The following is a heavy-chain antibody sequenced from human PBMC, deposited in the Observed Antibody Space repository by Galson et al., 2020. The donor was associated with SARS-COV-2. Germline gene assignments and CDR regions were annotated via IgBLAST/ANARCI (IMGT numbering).Heavy chain of an antibody. Sequence: GESLKISCKGSGYRFTNHWIAWVRQLPGKGLEWTAMIYPGDSATRYSPSFQGQVTISADNSINTAYLQWSSVQASDTAMYYCARLWADRYFDYWGRGTLVTVSS. CDR3: ARLWADRYFDY. D-gene: IGHD1-26*01. CDR1: GYRFTNHW. J-gene: IGHJ4*02. CDR2: IYPGDSAT. V-gene: IGHV5-51*01.